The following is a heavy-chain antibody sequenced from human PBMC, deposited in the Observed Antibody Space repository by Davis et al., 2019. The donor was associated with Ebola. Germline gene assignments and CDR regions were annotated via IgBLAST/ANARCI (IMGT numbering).Heavy chain of an antibody. CDR1: GFTFDAYA. J-gene: IGHJ4*02. Sequence: PGGSLRLSCAASGFTFDAYAMHWVRPAPGKGLEWVSGISWNSAGIGYADSVKGRFTISRDNANNSLYLQMNSLRAEDTALYYCARRAGELLVNWGQGTLVTVSS. CDR2: ISWNSAGI. D-gene: IGHD1-26*01. V-gene: IGHV3-9*01. CDR3: ARRAGELLVN.